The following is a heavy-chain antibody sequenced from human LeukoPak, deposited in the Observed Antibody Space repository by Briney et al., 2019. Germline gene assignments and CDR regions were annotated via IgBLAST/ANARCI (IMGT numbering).Heavy chain of an antibody. D-gene: IGHD1-26*01. V-gene: IGHV3-23*01. CDR1: RFAFTYG. Sequence: PGGSLRLSCVASRFAFTYGMNWVRQAPGKGLEWVSTIRGSGDATYYAKSVKGRFTISRDNSKNTLYLQMNNLRDEDTAIYYCAKEDALKWEVVDYWGQGTLVTVSS. J-gene: IGHJ4*02. CDR2: IRGSGDAT. CDR3: AKEDALKWEVVDY.